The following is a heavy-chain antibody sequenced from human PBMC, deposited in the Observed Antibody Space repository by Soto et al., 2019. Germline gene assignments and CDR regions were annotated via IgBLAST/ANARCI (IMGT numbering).Heavy chain of an antibody. Sequence: SETLSLTCTVSGGSISSYYWSWIRQPPGKGLEWIGYIYYSGSTNYNPSLKSRLTISVDTSKNQFSLRLSPVTAADTAVYYCAGGGGSSRYQFFDYWGQGTLGSVSS. D-gene: IGHD6-13*01. V-gene: IGHV4-59*08. J-gene: IGHJ4*02. CDR3: AGGGGSSRYQFFDY. CDR1: GGSISSYY. CDR2: IYYSGST.